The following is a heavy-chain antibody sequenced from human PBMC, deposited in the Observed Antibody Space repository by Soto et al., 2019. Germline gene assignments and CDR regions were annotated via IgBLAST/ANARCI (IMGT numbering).Heavy chain of an antibody. CDR1: GGSFSGYY. Sequence: SETLSPTCAVYGGSFSGYYWSWIRQPPGKGLEWIGEINHSGSTNYNPSLKSRVTISVDTSKNQFSLKLSSVTAADTAVYYCARRRSITMIVVVITHFDYWGQGTLVTVSS. D-gene: IGHD3-22*01. CDR3: ARRRSITMIVVVITHFDY. CDR2: INHSGST. V-gene: IGHV4-34*01. J-gene: IGHJ4*02.